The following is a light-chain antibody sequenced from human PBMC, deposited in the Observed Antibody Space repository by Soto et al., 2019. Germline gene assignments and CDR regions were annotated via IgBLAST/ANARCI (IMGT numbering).Light chain of an antibody. CDR2: DAS. CDR1: QSISNS. CDR3: QQYNNWPWT. Sequence: EFVLTQSPGTLSLSPGERATLSCRASQSISNSLAWYQQKPGQAPSLLIFDASKRATGIPARFSGSGSGTDFTLTITSLEPEDFAVYYCQQYNNWPWTFGQGTKVDIK. J-gene: IGKJ1*01. V-gene: IGKV3-11*01.